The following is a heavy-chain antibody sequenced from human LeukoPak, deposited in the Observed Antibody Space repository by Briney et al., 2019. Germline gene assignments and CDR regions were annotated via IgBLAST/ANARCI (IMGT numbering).Heavy chain of an antibody. J-gene: IGHJ5*02. Sequence: GGSLRLSCTTSGFNFRAYWMGWVRQAPGKGLEWVSSISSSSSYIYYADSVKGRFTISRDNAKNSLYLQMNSLRAEDTAVYYCARGGAVPAAIPWFDPWGQGTLVTVSS. V-gene: IGHV3-21*01. D-gene: IGHD2-2*01. CDR2: ISSSSSYI. CDR1: GFNFRAYW. CDR3: ARGGAVPAAIPWFDP.